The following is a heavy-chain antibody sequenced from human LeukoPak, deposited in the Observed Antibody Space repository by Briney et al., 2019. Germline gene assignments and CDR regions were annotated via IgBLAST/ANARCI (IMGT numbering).Heavy chain of an antibody. CDR3: ATEKVGPNLYYFDY. V-gene: IGHV3-23*01. D-gene: IGHD1-26*01. CDR1: GFTFSSYA. J-gene: IGHJ4*02. CDR2: ITGSGSTT. Sequence: SGGSLRLSCAASGFTFSSYAMSWVRQAPGKGLEWVSGITGSGSTTYYADSVKGRFTISRDNAKNSLYLQMKSPRAEDTAVYYCATEKVGPNLYYFDYWGQGALVTVSA.